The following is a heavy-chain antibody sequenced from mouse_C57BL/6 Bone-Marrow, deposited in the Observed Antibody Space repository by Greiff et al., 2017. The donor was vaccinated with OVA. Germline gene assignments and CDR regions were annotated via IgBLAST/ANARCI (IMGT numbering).Heavy chain of an antibody. CDR3: ADYDYDGVFDY. J-gene: IGHJ2*01. D-gene: IGHD2-4*01. CDR1: GYTFTDYY. CDR2: INPYNGGT. V-gene: IGHV1-19*01. Sequence: EVQVVESGPVLVKPGASVKMSCKASGYTFTDYYMNWVKQSHGKSLEWIGVINPYNGGTSYNQKFKGKATLTVDKSSSTAYMELNSLTSEDSAVYYCADYDYDGVFDYWGQGTTLTVSS.